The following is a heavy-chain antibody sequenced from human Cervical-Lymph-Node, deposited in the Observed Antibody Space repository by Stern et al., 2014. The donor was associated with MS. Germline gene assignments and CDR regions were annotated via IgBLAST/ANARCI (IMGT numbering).Heavy chain of an antibody. Sequence: QVQLQESGPGLVKPSETLSLTCRVSGYSIDSGFYWDWIRQPPGKGLEWIGTIYRSGSIYHNPSLKSRVTISVDTSMNEFSLKVTCVTAADTAVYYCARRGGTIATFHAYYFYGLDVWGQGTTVTVSS. D-gene: IGHD2-21*01. CDR1: GYSIDSGFY. CDR2: IYRSGSI. J-gene: IGHJ6*02. V-gene: IGHV4-38-2*02. CDR3: ARRGGTIATFHAYYFYGLDV.